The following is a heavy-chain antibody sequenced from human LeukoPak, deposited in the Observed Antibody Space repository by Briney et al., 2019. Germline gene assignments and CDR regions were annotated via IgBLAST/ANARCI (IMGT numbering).Heavy chain of an antibody. CDR3: ARATQDFYYYYGMDV. CDR1: GYTFTGYY. V-gene: IGHV1-2*02. CDR2: INPNSGGT. Sequence: ASVKVSCKASGYTFTGYYMHWVRQAPGQGLEWMGWINPNSGGTNYAQKFQGRVTMTSNTSISTAYMELSSLRSEDTAVYYCARATQDFYYYYGMDVWGQGTTVTVSS. J-gene: IGHJ6*02. D-gene: IGHD1-1*01.